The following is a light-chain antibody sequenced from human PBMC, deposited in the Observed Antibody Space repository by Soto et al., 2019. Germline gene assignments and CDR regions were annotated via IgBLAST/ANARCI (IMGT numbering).Light chain of an antibody. Sequence: DVQMTQSPSTLSASVGDRVTITCRASQSISSWLAWYQQKPGKAPNLLIYKASSLLSGVPSRFSGSGSGTELTLTISSLQPDDFADYYCQQYDSDSSTFGQGTKLDI. V-gene: IGKV1-5*03. CDR2: KAS. CDR3: QQYDSDSST. J-gene: IGKJ2*01. CDR1: QSISSW.